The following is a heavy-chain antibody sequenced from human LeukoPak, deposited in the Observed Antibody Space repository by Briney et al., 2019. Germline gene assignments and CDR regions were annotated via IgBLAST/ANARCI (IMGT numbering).Heavy chain of an antibody. V-gene: IGHV3-33*01. CDR2: IWYDGSNK. D-gene: IGHD5-12*01. J-gene: IGHJ4*02. CDR3: ARGSRGYKQNRQLSYYFDY. Sequence: GGSLRLSCAASGFTFSSYGMHWVRQAPGKGLEWVAVIWYDGSNKYYADSVKGRFTISRDNSKNTLYLQMNSLRAEDTAVYYCARGSRGYKQNRQLSYYFDYWGQGTLVTVSS. CDR1: GFTFSSYG.